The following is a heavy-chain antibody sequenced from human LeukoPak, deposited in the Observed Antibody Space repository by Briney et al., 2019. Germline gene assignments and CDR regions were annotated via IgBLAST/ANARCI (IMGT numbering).Heavy chain of an antibody. CDR1: GFRFGGFW. J-gene: IGHJ5*02. Sequence: GGSLRLSCEASGFRFGGFWMSWVRQAPGKGLEWVANIKEDGSEKYYVDSVKGRFTISRDNAKNSLYLQMSSLRAEDTAIYYCARGYSWGQGTLVTVSS. V-gene: IGHV3-7*01. CDR3: ARGYS. D-gene: IGHD2-21*01. CDR2: IKEDGSEK.